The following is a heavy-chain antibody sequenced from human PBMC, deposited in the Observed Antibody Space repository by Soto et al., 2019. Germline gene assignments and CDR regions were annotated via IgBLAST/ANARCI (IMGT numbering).Heavy chain of an antibody. J-gene: IGHJ6*03. CDR2: ISRSHSDI. CDR3: GIEGPNRYIPYYIEV. CDR1: GFTIGNFS. D-gene: IGHD1-26*01. Sequence: XVSLRLSCSASGFTIGNFSILWVRQAPGRGLEWISFISRSHSDIYYADSVKGRFTISRDNTKNSMFLQMNSLRDEDRAVCYCGIEGPNRYIPYYIEVWGQGVTVTVSS. V-gene: IGHV3-21*05.